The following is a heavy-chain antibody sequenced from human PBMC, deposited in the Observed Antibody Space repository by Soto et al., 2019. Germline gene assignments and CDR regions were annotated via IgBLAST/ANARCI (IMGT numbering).Heavy chain of an antibody. Sequence: GSLRLSCAASGFTFSSYAMSWVRQAPGKGLEWVSAISGSGGSTYYADSVKGRFTISRDNSKNTLYLQMNSLRAEDTAVYYCAKDQGSIVVVVAALYNWFDPWGQGTLVTVSS. CDR1: GFTFSSYA. V-gene: IGHV3-23*01. J-gene: IGHJ5*02. CDR3: AKDQGSIVVVVAALYNWFDP. D-gene: IGHD2-15*01. CDR2: ISGSGGST.